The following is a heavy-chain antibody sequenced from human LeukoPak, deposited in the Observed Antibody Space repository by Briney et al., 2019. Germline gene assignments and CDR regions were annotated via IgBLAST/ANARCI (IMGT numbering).Heavy chain of an antibody. CDR2: ISGGGGST. CDR1: GFTFSTYA. V-gene: IGHV3-23*01. J-gene: IGHJ3*01. CDR3: ARRYNNERYSGIDVFLF. Sequence: GGSLRLSCVASGFTFSTYAMSWVRQAPGKGLEWISAISGGGGSTYYADSVRGRSTISRDNSKNRLDLQMNSLRADDTAVYFCARRYNNERYSGIDVFLFWGQGTMVTVSS. D-gene: IGHD1-14*01.